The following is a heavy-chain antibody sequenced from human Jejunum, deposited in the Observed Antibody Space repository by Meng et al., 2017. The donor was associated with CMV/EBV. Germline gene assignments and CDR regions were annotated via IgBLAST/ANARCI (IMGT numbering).Heavy chain of an antibody. J-gene: IGHJ6*02. D-gene: IGHD1-7*01. CDR3: ARCDWNYSFDYVHYGLDV. V-gene: IGHV3-23*03. Sequence: FSSYAMTWVRQAPGKGLEWVSLIYSGGSDTFYADSVKGRFTISRDNSKDMLYLQMNSLRAEDTAVYYCARCDWNYSFDYVHYGLDVWGQGTTVTVSS. CDR1: FSSYA. CDR2: IYSGGSDT.